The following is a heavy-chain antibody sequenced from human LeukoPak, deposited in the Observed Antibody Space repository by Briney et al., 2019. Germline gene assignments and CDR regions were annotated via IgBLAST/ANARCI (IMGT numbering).Heavy chain of an antibody. V-gene: IGHV1-18*01. Sequence: ASVKVSCKASGYTFTSYGISWVRQAPGQGLEWLGWIRAYNGNTNYAQKLQGRVNMTRDTSTSTAYMELRSLRSDDTAVYYCARDRVPNYYDSSGYPLDYWGQGTLVTVSS. CDR2: IRAYNGNT. D-gene: IGHD3-22*01. J-gene: IGHJ4*02. CDR3: ARDRVPNYYDSSGYPLDY. CDR1: GYTFTSYG.